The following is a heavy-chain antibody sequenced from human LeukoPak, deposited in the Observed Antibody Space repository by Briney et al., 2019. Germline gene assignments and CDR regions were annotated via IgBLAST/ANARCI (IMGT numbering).Heavy chain of an antibody. CDR2: IYTSGST. V-gene: IGHV4-4*07. J-gene: IGHJ6*02. D-gene: IGHD2-2*02. CDR3: ARDGIVVVPAAIPIHYYYGMDV. CDR1: GGSISSYY. Sequence: SETLSLTCTVSGGSISSYYWSWIRQPAGKGLEWIGRIYTSGSTNYNPSLKSRVTISVDTSKNQFSLKLSSVTAADTAVYYCARDGIVVVPAAIPIHYYYGMDVWGQGTTVTVSS.